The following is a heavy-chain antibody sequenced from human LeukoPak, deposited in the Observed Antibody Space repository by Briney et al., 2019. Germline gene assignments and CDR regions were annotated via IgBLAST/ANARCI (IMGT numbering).Heavy chain of an antibody. V-gene: IGHV1-46*01. D-gene: IGHD3-10*01. CDR3: ARAGDHFDY. Sequence: ASVKVSCKASGGTFSSYAISWGRQAPGQGLEWMGIINPSGVSTSYAQKFQGRVTMTRDMSTSTVYMELSSLRSEDTAVYYCARAGDHFDYWGQGTLVTVSS. CDR2: INPSGVST. CDR1: GGTFSSYA. J-gene: IGHJ4*02.